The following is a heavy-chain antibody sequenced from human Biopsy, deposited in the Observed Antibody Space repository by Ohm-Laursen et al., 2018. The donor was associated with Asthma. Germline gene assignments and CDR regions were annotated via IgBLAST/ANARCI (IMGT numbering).Heavy chain of an antibody. V-gene: IGHV4-31*03. CDR3: ARIPRRSGSYFVDY. J-gene: IGHJ4*02. Sequence: TLSLTCTVSGDSITSGGCSRYWIRHHPGKGLEWIGYIHHSGTSYFNPSLKSRVSSSRDTSKNQFSLRLSSVTAADTAMYYCARIPRRSGSYFVDYWGQGTLVTVSS. D-gene: IGHD3-22*01. CDR1: GDSITSGGCS. CDR2: IHHSGTS.